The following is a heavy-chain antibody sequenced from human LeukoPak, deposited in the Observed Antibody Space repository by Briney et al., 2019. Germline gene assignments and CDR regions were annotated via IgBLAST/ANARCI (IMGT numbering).Heavy chain of an antibody. V-gene: IGHV1-69*01. J-gene: IGHJ3*02. CDR2: IIPIFGTA. Sequence: ASVKVSCKASGGTFSSYAISWVRQAPGQGLEWMGGIIPIFGTANYAQKIQGRVTITADESTSTAYMELSSLRSEDTAVYYCARETGDSHSFSPFSSWPFDIWGQGTMVTVSS. D-gene: IGHD7-27*01. CDR1: GGTFSSYA. CDR3: ARETGDSHSFSPFSSWPFDI.